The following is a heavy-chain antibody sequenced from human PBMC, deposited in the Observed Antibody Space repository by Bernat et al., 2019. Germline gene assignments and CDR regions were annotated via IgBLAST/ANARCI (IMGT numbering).Heavy chain of an antibody. CDR2: ISSSSSYI. Sequence: EVQLVESGGGLVKPGGSLRLFCAASGFTFSSYSMNWVRQAPGKGLEWVSSISSSSSYIYYADSVKGRFTISRDNAKNSLYLQMNSLRAEDTAVYYCARGFSAVPRDYWGQGTLVTVSS. CDR3: ARGFSAVPRDY. CDR1: GFTFSSYS. J-gene: IGHJ4*02. V-gene: IGHV3-21*01. D-gene: IGHD6-19*01.